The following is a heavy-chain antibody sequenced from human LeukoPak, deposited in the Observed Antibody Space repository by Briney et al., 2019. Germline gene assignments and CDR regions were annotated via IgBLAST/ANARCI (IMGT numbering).Heavy chain of an antibody. CDR1: GYTFTGYY. CDR2: INPNSGGK. Sequence: GASVKVSCKASGYTFTGYYMHWVRQAPAQGREWMGWINPNSGGKNYAQKFQGRVTMSRDTSISTAYMELSRLRSDDTAVYYCAREGIADGMDVWGQGTTVTVSS. D-gene: IGHD6-13*01. CDR3: AREGIADGMDV. V-gene: IGHV1-2*02. J-gene: IGHJ6*02.